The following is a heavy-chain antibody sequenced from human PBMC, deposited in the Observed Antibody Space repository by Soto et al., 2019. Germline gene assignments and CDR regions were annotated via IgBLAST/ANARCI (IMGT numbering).Heavy chain of an antibody. Sequence: PSETLSLTCAVSGGSISSGGYSWSWIRQPPGKGLEWIGYIYHSGSTYYNPSLKSRVTISVDRSKNQFSLKLSSVTAADTAVYYCARVGGSPANWFDPWGQGTLVTVS. D-gene: IGHD1-26*01. CDR3: ARVGGSPANWFDP. CDR1: GGSISSGGYS. CDR2: IYHSGST. J-gene: IGHJ5*02. V-gene: IGHV4-30-2*01.